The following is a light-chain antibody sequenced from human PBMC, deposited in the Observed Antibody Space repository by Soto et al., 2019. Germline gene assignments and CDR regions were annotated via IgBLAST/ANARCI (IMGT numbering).Light chain of an antibody. J-gene: IGKJ1*01. Sequence: EIVLTQSPGTLSLSPGERATFSCRASQSVSSSYIAWYQQKRSQAPRRLIYGASIRATGIPDRFSDSGSGTDFTLTISRLEPEDFALYYCQQYHTSPLTFGQGTKVDIK. CDR2: GAS. CDR1: QSVSSSY. CDR3: QQYHTSPLT. V-gene: IGKV3-20*01.